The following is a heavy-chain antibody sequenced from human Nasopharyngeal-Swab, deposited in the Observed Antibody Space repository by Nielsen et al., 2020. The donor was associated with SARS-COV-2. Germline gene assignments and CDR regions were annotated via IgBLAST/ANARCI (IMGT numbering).Heavy chain of an antibody. J-gene: IGHJ4*02. V-gene: IGHV4-34*01. D-gene: IGHD3-22*01. CDR3: ARGTSNYYDSSGTIDY. Sequence: RQAPGKGLEWIGKINHSGSTNYNPSLKSRVTISVDTSKNQFSLKLSSVTAADTAVYYCARGTSNYYDSSGTIDYWGQGTLVTVSS. CDR2: INHSGST.